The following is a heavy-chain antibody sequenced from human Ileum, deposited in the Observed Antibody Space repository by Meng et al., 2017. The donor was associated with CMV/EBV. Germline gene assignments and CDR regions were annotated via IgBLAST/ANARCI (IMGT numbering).Heavy chain of an antibody. V-gene: IGHV3-74*01. CDR1: GFTFSNNW. CDR3: VADDKDN. J-gene: IGHJ4*02. D-gene: IGHD3-22*01. CDR2: INGDGSKI. Sequence: GESLKISCAASGFTFSNNWTHWIRQAPGKGLVWVSLINGDGSKIGYADSVKGRFTITRDNAKNTLYLEMNSLRTEDTAVYYCVADDKDNWGQGTLVTVSS.